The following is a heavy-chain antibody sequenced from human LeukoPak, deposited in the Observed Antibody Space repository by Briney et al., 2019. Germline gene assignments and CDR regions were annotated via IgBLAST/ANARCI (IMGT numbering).Heavy chain of an antibody. V-gene: IGHV4-4*08. CDR3: AGRGQRYFRD. J-gene: IGHJ1*01. CDR1: GDSISSDY. Sequence: SETLSLTCTVSGDSISSDYWSWIRQPPGKRLEWIGYIYRFGNTDYNPSLMRRVTISLDTSKKQLSRNLTSVTAADTAVYYCAGRGQRYFRDWGQGTLVTVSS. CDR2: IYRFGNT.